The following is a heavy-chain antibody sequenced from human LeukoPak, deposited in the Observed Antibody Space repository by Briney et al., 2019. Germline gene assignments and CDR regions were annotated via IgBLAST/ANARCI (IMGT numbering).Heavy chain of an antibody. J-gene: IGHJ4*02. CDR2: ISSSSSYI. CDR1: GFTFSSYS. Sequence: VKPGGSLRLSCAASGFTFSSYSMTWVRQAPGKGLEWVSSISSSSSYIYYADSVKGRFTISRDNAKNSLYLQMNSLRAEDTAVYYCARGPPYSSSSVFFDYWGQGTLVTVSS. V-gene: IGHV3-21*01. D-gene: IGHD6-6*01. CDR3: ARGPPYSSSSVFFDY.